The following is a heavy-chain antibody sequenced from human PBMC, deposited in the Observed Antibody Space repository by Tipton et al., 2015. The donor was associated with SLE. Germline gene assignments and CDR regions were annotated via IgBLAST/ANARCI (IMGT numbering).Heavy chain of an antibody. Sequence: LTCTVSGGSISSYYWSWVRQAPGKGLEWVGRIKSKTDGGTTDYAAPVKGRFTISRDDSKNTLYLQMNSLKTEDTAVYYCARGRGYCTNGLCKGSLDYWGQGTLVTVSS. CDR3: ARGRGYCTNGLCKGSLDY. J-gene: IGHJ4*02. V-gene: IGHV3-15*01. CDR1: GGSISSYY. D-gene: IGHD2-8*01. CDR2: IKSKTDGGTT.